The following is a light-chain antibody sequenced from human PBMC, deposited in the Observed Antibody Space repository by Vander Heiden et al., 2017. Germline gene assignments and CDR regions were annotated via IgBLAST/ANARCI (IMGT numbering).Light chain of an antibody. V-gene: IGKV1-5*03. J-gene: IGKJ1*01. CDR2: KAS. CDR3: QQYITFPWT. CDR1: QNISRW. Sequence: DIQMTQSPSTLSASVGDRVTITCRASQNISRWLAWYQQKPGKAPNLLIYKASSLERGDPSRFSDSGSGTEFTLTISSLQPDDFATYYCQQYITFPWTFGQGTKVEIK.